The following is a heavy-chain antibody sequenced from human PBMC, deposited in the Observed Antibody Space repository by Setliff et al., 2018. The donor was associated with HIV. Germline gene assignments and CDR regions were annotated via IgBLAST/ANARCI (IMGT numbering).Heavy chain of an antibody. CDR3: ATYPYYDSSAYYVDLYYLDY. J-gene: IGHJ4*02. CDR2: STPILDTT. Sequence: GASVKVSCKASGGTFSSYGITWVRQAPGQGLEWMGGSTPILDTTNYAQKFQGRVTITTDESTNTVYMELSSLRSDDTAVYYCATYPYYDSSAYYVDLYYLDYWGQGTLVTVSS. CDR1: GGTFSSYG. V-gene: IGHV1-69*05. D-gene: IGHD3-22*01.